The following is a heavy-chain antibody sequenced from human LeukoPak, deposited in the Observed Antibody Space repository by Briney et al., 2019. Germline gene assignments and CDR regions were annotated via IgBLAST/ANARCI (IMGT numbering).Heavy chain of an antibody. Sequence: GGSLRLSCAASGFTFSDYYMSWIRQAPGKGLEWVSYISSSGSTIYYADSVKGRFTISRDNSKNTLYLQMNSLRAEDTAVYYCARLPMGVRGAESDYWGQGTLVTVSS. CDR3: ARLPMGVRGAESDY. J-gene: IGHJ4*02. CDR2: ISSSGSTI. CDR1: GFTFSDYY. D-gene: IGHD3-10*01. V-gene: IGHV3-11*01.